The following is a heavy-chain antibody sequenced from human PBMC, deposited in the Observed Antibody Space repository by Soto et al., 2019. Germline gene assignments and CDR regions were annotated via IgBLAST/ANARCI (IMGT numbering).Heavy chain of an antibody. D-gene: IGHD5-12*01. J-gene: IGHJ4*02. CDR1: GFTFSSYV. CDR2: ISTGGGTT. CDR3: AKADSGYDYCVDY. V-gene: IGHV3-23*01. Sequence: EVQLLESGGGLVQPGGSLRLSCAASGFTFSSYVMSWVRQAPGKGLEWVLSISTGGGTTYYADSVKGRFTISRDNSKNTLYLQMNSLRAEDTAVYYCAKADSGYDYCVDYWGQGTLVTVSS.